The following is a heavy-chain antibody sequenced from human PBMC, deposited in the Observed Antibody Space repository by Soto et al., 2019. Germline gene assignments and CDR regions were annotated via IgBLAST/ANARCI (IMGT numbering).Heavy chain of an antibody. Sequence: WSPRLFRATFGFPFRSYSFHWVRPAPGKXPEGVAVISYDGSNKYYADSVKGRFTISRDNSKNTLYLQMNSLRAEDTAVYYCARDPTYYGILTGYYNYYYGMDVWGQGSTVTVYS. CDR3: ARDPTYYGILTGYYNYYYGMDV. V-gene: IGHV3-30-3*01. CDR1: GFPFRSYS. D-gene: IGHD3-9*01. J-gene: IGHJ6*02. CDR2: ISYDGSNK.